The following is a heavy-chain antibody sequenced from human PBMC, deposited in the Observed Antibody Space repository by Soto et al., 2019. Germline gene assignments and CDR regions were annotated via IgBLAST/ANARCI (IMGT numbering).Heavy chain of an antibody. J-gene: IGHJ4*02. V-gene: IGHV3-33*01. CDR1: GFTFSSYG. CDR3: ALPRPYSSGWSFDY. D-gene: IGHD6-19*01. Sequence: QVQLVESGGGVVQPGRSLRLSCAASGFTFSSYGMHWVRQAPGKGLEGVAVIWYDGSNKYYADSVKGRFTISRDNSKNTLYRQMNSLRADDTAVYYCALPRPYSSGWSFDYWGQGTLVTVSS. CDR2: IWYDGSNK.